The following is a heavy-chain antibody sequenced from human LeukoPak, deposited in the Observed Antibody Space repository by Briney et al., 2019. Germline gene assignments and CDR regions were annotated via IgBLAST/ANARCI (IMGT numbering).Heavy chain of an antibody. D-gene: IGHD3-10*01. CDR2: IIPIFGTA. CDR1: GGTFSSYA. V-gene: IGHV1-69*01. J-gene: IGHJ4*02. CDR3: ARGSLDYYGYYFDY. Sequence: ASVKVSCKASGGTFSSYAISWVGQAPGQGLEWMGGIIPIFGTANYAQKFQGRVTITADESTSTAYMELSSLRSEDTAVYYCARGSLDYYGYYFDYWGQGTLVTVSS.